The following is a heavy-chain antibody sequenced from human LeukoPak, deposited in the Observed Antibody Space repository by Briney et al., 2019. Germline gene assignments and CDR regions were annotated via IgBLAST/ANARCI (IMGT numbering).Heavy chain of an antibody. CDR2: IDGSGGRP. D-gene: IGHD3-10*01. Sequence: GGSLRLSCAASGFTLSKYAMNWVRQAPGKGLEWVSGIDGSGGRPPSADSVKGRFTISRGISKNTLYLQMDSLRAEDTAVYYCAKRGYYYGSGSYYRGNDYWGQGTLVTVSS. V-gene: IGHV3-23*01. CDR3: AKRGYYYGSGSYYRGNDY. CDR1: GFTLSKYA. J-gene: IGHJ4*02.